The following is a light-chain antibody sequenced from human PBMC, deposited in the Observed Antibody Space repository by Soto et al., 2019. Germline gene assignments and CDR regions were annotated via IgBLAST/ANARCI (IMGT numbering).Light chain of an antibody. CDR2: GAS. J-gene: IGKJ1*01. CDR3: QHYSDLPRT. Sequence: EIVLTQSPGTLSLSPGEKATLSCRASQSVSSSLAWYQQKPGQAPRLLIYGASTRITGIPDRFSGVGSGTEFTLTISRLDTDDFAVYYCQHYSDLPRTFGQGTKVEIK. V-gene: IGKV3-20*01. CDR1: QSVSSS.